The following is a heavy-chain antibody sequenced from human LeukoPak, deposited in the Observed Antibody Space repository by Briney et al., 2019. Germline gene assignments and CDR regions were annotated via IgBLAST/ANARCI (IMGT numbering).Heavy chain of an antibody. CDR2: ISWNSGSI. Sequence: GRSPRLSCAASGFTFDDYAMHWVRQAPGKGLEWVSGISWNSGSIGYADSVKGRFTISRDNAKNSLYLQMNSLRAEDTALYYCAKDIEGDVVVPAAIRGATTGFDYWGQGTLVTVSS. CDR1: GFTFDDYA. D-gene: IGHD2-2*02. CDR3: AKDIEGDVVVPAAIRGATTGFDY. V-gene: IGHV3-9*01. J-gene: IGHJ4*02.